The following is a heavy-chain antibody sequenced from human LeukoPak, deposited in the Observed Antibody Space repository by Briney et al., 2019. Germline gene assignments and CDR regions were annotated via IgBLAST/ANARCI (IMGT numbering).Heavy chain of an antibody. CDR3: AKSEYYDSSGYSW. CDR1: GFTFDDYA. Sequence: GGSLRLSCAASGFTFDDYAMNWVRQAPGKGLEWVSGISWYSGSIGYADSVKSRFTISRDNAKNSLYLQMNSLRAEDTALYYCAKSEYYDSSGYSWWGQGTLVTVSS. CDR2: ISWYSGSI. D-gene: IGHD3-22*01. J-gene: IGHJ4*02. V-gene: IGHV3-9*01.